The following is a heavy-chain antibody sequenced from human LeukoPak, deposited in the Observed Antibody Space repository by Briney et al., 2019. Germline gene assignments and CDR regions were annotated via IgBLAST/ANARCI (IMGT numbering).Heavy chain of an antibody. Sequence: SETLSLTCAVSGGSISSGGSSWSWIRQPPGKGLEWIGYIYHSGSTYYNPSLKSRVTISVDRSKNQFSLKLSSVTAADTAVYYCARGSDYYDAFDIWGQGTMVTVSS. CDR1: GGSISSGGSS. CDR2: IYHSGST. D-gene: IGHD4-11*01. CDR3: ARGSDYYDAFDI. V-gene: IGHV4-30-2*01. J-gene: IGHJ3*02.